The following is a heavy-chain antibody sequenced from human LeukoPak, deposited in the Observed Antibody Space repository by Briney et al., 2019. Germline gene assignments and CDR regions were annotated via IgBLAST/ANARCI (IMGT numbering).Heavy chain of an antibody. CDR1: SGSISSYY. V-gene: IGHV4-4*07. CDR2: IYTSGST. Sequence: SETLSLTCTVSSGSISSYYWSWIRQPAGKGLEWIGRIYTSGSTDYNPSLKSRVTMSVDTSKDQFSLKLSSVTAADTAVYYCARVGAAMVPSEYFDYWGQGTLVTVSS. J-gene: IGHJ4*02. D-gene: IGHD5-18*01. CDR3: ARVGAAMVPSEYFDY.